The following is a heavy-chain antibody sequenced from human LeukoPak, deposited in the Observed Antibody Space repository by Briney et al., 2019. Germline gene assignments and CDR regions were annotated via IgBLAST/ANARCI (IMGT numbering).Heavy chain of an antibody. D-gene: IGHD2-2*01. CDR2: ISGSGGST. Sequence: PGGSLRLSCAASGFTVSSTYMSWVRQAPGKGLEWVSAISGSGGSTYYADSVKGRFTISRDNSKNTLYLQMNSLRAEDTAVYYCANRPYCSSTSCPFDPWGQGTLVTVSS. CDR1: GFTVSSTY. CDR3: ANRPYCSSTSCPFDP. J-gene: IGHJ5*02. V-gene: IGHV3-23*01.